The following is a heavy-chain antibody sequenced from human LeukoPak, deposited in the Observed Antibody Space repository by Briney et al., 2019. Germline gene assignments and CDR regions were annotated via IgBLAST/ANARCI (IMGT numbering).Heavy chain of an antibody. CDR1: GVTFSGPP. CDR3: TREAPYLELHV. CDR2: IRSQAHSHAT. V-gene: IGHV3-73*01. J-gene: IGHJ6*01. D-gene: IGHD2-21*01. Sequence: GGSLKLSCATSGVTFSGPPMQEVRQASGKGLECVGRIRSQAHSHATAYAASVKGRFTLSRDDSKTTAYLHMNSLKTEDTAVYYCTREAPYLELHVWGQGPTVPVSS.